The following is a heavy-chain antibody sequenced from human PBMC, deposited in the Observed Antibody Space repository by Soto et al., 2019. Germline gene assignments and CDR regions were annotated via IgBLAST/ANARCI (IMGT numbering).Heavy chain of an antibody. CDR3: ARDGIQPWPKYYFDF. CDR2: INPTSGST. V-gene: IGHV1-46*01. Sequence: HVQLVQSEAEVKKPGASVQISCKASGFSFTNYSMHWVRQVPGQGPEWMGKINPTSGSTSYAQKFKDKVIMTRDMPTNTLYIQLSSLTSEDTAVYYCARDGIQPWPKYYFDFWGQGTLVIVSS. J-gene: IGHJ4*02. CDR1: GFSFTNYS. D-gene: IGHD5-18*01.